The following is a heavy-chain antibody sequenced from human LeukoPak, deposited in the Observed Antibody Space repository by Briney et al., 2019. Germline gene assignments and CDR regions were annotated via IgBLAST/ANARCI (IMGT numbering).Heavy chain of an antibody. D-gene: IGHD3-3*01. Sequence: SVKVSCKASGYTFTGYYMHWVRQAPGQGLEWMGWINPNSGGTNYAQKFQGWVTMTRDTSISTAYMELSRLRSDDTVVYYCASLRITIFGVDHWGQGTLVTVSS. CDR3: ASLRITIFGVDH. CDR2: INPNSGGT. CDR1: GYTFTGYY. V-gene: IGHV1-2*04. J-gene: IGHJ4*02.